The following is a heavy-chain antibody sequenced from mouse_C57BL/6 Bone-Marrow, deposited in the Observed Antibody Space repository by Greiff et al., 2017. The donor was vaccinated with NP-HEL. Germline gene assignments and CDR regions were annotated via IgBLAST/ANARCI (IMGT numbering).Heavy chain of an antibody. D-gene: IGHD1-1*01. Sequence: VKLQESGAELARPGASVKLSCKASGYTFTSYGISWVKQRTGQGLEWIGEIYPRSGNTYYNEKFKGKATLTADKSSSTAYMELRSLTSEDSAVYFCARKGNYYGSLDYWGQGTTLTVSS. J-gene: IGHJ2*01. CDR1: GYTFTSYG. CDR2: IYPRSGNT. CDR3: ARKGNYYGSLDY. V-gene: IGHV1-81*01.